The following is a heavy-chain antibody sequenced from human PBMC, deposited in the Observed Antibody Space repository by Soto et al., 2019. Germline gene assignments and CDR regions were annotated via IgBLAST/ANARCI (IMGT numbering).Heavy chain of an antibody. CDR3: ARVTSMVRGVIDNWFDP. J-gene: IGHJ5*02. V-gene: IGHV1-69*01. CDR1: GGTFSSYA. CDR2: IIPMYGPA. D-gene: IGHD3-10*01. Sequence: QVPLVQSGAEVKKPGSSVTVSCKASGGTFSSYAIHWVRQAPGQGLEWMGGIIPMYGPAKYAQRFHGRVTITPDESTTSLYMELTSLTAQDTAVYYCARVTSMVRGVIDNWFDPWGHGTLVTVSS.